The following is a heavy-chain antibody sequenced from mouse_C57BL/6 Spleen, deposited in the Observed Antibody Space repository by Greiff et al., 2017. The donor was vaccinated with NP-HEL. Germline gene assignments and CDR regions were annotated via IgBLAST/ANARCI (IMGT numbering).Heavy chain of an antibody. V-gene: IGHV5-9-1*02. CDR2: ISSGGDYI. D-gene: IGHD1-1*01. Sequence: EVKLVESGEGLVKPGGSLKLSCAASGFTFSSYAMSWVRQTPEKRLEWVAYISSGGDYIYYADTVKGRFTISRDNARNTLYLQMSSLKSEDTAMYYCTRGSEIYYYGSSSAMDYWGQGTSVTVSS. CDR1: GFTFSSYA. J-gene: IGHJ4*01. CDR3: TRGSEIYYYGSSSAMDY.